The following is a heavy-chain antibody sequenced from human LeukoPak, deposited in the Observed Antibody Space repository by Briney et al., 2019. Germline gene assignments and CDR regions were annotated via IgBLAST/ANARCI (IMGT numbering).Heavy chain of an antibody. V-gene: IGHV5-51*01. CDR2: IYPGDSDT. CDR1: GYSFTRYR. J-gene: IGHJ4*02. D-gene: IGHD2-2*01. Sequence: GESLKISCRGSGYSFTRYRIAWVRQMPGKGLEWMGIIYPGDSDTIYSPSFQGQVSISVDKSITTAYLQWSSLKASDTAIYYCARRVGYCATTSCYFDYWGQGTLVTVFS. CDR3: ARRVGYCATTSCYFDY.